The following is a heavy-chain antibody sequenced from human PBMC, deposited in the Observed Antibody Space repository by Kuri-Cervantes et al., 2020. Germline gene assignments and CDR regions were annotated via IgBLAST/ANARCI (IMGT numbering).Heavy chain of an antibody. J-gene: IGHJ4*02. D-gene: IGHD2-21*01. CDR2: IYSGGST. V-gene: IGHV3-66*02. Sequence: GGSLRLSCAASGFTVSSNYMSWVRQAPGKGLEWVSVIYSGGSTYYADSVKGRFTISRDNSKNTLYLQMNSLRAEDTAVYYCARDPATGIPFDYWGQGTLVTVSS. CDR1: GFTVSSNY. CDR3: ARDPATGIPFDY.